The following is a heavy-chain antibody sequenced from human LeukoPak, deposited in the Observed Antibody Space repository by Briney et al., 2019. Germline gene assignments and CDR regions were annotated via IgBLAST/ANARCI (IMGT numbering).Heavy chain of an antibody. D-gene: IGHD5-18*01. CDR3: ARDKGSYGQPYYMDV. CDR1: GYTFTSYG. CDR2: LSAYNGNT. V-gene: IGHV1-18*01. Sequence: ASVKVYCKASGYTFTSYGISWVRQAPGQGLEWMGWLSAYNGNTNYAQKLQGRVTMTTDTSTSTAYMELRSLRSDYTAVYYCARDKGSYGQPYYMDVWAKGTTVTVSS. J-gene: IGHJ6*03.